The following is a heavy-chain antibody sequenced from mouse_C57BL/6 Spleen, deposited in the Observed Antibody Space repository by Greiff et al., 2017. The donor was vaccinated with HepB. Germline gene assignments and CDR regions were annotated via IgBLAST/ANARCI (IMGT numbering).Heavy chain of an antibody. V-gene: IGHV1-69*01. D-gene: IGHD1-1*01. J-gene: IGHJ4*01. CDR1: GYTFTSYW. CDR2: IDPSDSYT. Sequence: QVQLQQPGAELVMPGASVKLSCKASGYTFTSYWMHWVKQRPGQGLEWIGEIDPSDSYTNYNQKFKGKSTLTVDKSYSTAYMQLSSLASEDSAVYYCARSLITTVVDAMDYWGQGTSVTVSS. CDR3: ARSLITTVVDAMDY.